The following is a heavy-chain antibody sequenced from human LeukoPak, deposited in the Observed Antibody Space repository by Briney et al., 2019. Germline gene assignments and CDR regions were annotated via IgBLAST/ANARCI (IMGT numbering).Heavy chain of an antibody. D-gene: IGHD3-3*01. CDR3: ARAPHDYDFWPYVFDY. CDR2: IYYSGST. J-gene: IGHJ4*02. CDR1: GGSISSGDYY. Sequence: SQTLSLTCTVSGGSISSGDYYWSWIRQPPGKGLEWIGYIYYSGSTYYNPSLKSRVTISVDTSKNQFSLKLGSVTAADTAVYYCARAPHDYDFWPYVFDYWGQGTLVTVSS. V-gene: IGHV4-30-4*01.